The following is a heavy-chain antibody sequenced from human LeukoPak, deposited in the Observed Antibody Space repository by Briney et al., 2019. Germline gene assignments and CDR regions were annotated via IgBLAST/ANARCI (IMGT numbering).Heavy chain of an antibody. CDR1: GYTFTGYY. Sequence: ASVKVSCKASGYTFTGYYMHWVRQAPGQGLEWMGWINPHSGGTNYAQKFQGRVTMTRDTPISTAYMELSRLRSDDTAVYYCATYGASEVTGYPYFDYWGQGTLVTVTS. D-gene: IGHD3-9*01. CDR2: INPHSGGT. V-gene: IGHV1-2*02. CDR3: ATYGASEVTGYPYFDY. J-gene: IGHJ4*02.